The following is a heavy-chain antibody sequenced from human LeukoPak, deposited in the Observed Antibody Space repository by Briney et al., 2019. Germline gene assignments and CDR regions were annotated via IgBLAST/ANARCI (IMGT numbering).Heavy chain of an antibody. D-gene: IGHD2-2*02. CDR2: IISILVIA. V-gene: IGHV1-69*04. CDR3: AREGYFSSTSCYTYYFGMDV. CDR1: GGTFCTYT. Sequence: SGKISCKTSGGTFCTYTIIWGRHAPRQGREWRGGIISILVIANNAHKFQGRVTITADKSTSTAYMELSSLRSEDTAMYFCAREGYFSSTSCYTYYFGMDVWGQGTTVTVSS. J-gene: IGHJ6*02.